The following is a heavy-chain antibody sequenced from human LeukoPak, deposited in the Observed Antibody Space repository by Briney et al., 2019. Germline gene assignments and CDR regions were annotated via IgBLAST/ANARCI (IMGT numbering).Heavy chain of an antibody. CDR3: ARDRPYYGSVDDAFDI. Sequence: GGSLRLSCAASGFTFSDYYMSCIRHAPGKGPEWGSYISSSSSYTNYADSVKGRFTISRDNAKNSLYLQMNSLRAEDTAVYYCARDRPYYGSVDDAFDIWGQGTMVTVSS. J-gene: IGHJ3*02. V-gene: IGHV3-11*06. D-gene: IGHD3-10*01. CDR2: ISSSSSYT. CDR1: GFTFSDYY.